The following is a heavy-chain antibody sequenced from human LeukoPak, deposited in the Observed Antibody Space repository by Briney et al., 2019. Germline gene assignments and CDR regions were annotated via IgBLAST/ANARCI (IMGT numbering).Heavy chain of an antibody. Sequence: GGSLRLSCAASGFTFSSYAMSWVRQALGKGLEWVSAISGGGGSTYYADSVKGRFTISRDNSRNTLYLQMNSLRAEDTAVYYCAKDLTSGGSLFDYWGQGTLVTVSS. CDR1: GFTFSSYA. CDR3: AKDLTSGGSLFDY. D-gene: IGHD2-15*01. J-gene: IGHJ4*02. V-gene: IGHV3-23*01. CDR2: ISGGGGST.